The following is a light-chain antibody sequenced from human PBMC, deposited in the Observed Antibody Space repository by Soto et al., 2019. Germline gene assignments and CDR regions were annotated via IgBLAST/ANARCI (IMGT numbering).Light chain of an antibody. V-gene: IGLV2-14*01. CDR1: SSDVGGYNY. Sequence: QSALTQPASVSGSPGQSITISCTGTSSDVGGYNYVSWYQQHPGKAPKLMIYEVSNRPSGVSNRFSGSKSGHTASLTISGLQAEDEADYYCSSYASSSSYVFGGGTKVTVL. J-gene: IGLJ1*01. CDR2: EVS. CDR3: SSYASSSSYV.